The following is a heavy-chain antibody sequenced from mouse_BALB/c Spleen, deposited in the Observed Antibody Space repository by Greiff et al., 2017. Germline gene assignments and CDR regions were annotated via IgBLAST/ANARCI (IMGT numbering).Heavy chain of an antibody. CDR1: GYTFTNYW. CDR2: IYPGGGYT. CDR3: ARLGVNYGSSSWFAY. Sequence: VKVVESGAELVRPGTSVKISCKASGYTFTNYWLGWVKQRPGHGLEWIGDIYPGGGYTNYNEKFKGKATLTADTSSSTAYMQLSSLTSEDSAVYFCARLGVNYGSSSWFAYWGQGTLVTVSA. V-gene: IGHV1-63*02. J-gene: IGHJ3*01. D-gene: IGHD1-1*01.